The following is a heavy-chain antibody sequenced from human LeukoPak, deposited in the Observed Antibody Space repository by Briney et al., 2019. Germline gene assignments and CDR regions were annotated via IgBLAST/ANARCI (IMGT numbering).Heavy chain of an antibody. Sequence: GGSLRLSCAASGFTFTNFAMHWVRQAPGKGLEWVAVISNDERNKYYADSVKGRFTISRDNSKNTLYLQMNSLRAEDTAVYYCAKDPTKLTPVDYWGQGTLVTVSS. CDR3: AKDPTKLTPVDY. J-gene: IGHJ4*02. D-gene: IGHD5-24*01. V-gene: IGHV3-30*04. CDR2: ISNDERNK. CDR1: GFTFTNFA.